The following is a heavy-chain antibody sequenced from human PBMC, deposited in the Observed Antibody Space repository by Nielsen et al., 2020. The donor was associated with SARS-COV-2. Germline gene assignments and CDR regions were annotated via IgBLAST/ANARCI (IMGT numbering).Heavy chain of an antibody. CDR1: GYTLTQLS. CDR2: FDPENGER. J-gene: IGHJ4*02. V-gene: IGHV1-24*01. CDR3: ATGGLLWFGESNTDY. Sequence: ASVKVSYKVSGYTLTQLSIHWVRQAPGQGLEWMGGFDPENGERVYAQKFQARVTMTEDTSTDTAYMVLSSLRSEDTAVYYCATGGLLWFGESNTDYWGQGTLVTVSS. D-gene: IGHD3-10*01.